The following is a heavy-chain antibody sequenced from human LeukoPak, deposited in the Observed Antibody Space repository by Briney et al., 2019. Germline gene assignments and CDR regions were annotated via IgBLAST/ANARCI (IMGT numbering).Heavy chain of an antibody. CDR1: GDSVSSSSAA. J-gene: IGHJ4*02. V-gene: IGHV6-1*01. Sequence: SQTLSLTCAISGDSVSSSSAAWNWIRQSPSGGLEWLGRTYYRSKWYNDYAVSVRSRITINPDTSKNQFSLQLNSVTPEDTAVYYCAREASGDYDILAGYGYFAYWGQGTLVTVSS. CDR3: AREASGDYDILAGYGYFAY. D-gene: IGHD3-9*01. CDR2: TYYRSKWYN.